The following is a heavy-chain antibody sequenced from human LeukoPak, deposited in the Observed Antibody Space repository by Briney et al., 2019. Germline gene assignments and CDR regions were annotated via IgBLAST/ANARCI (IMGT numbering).Heavy chain of an antibody. D-gene: IGHD6-13*01. CDR3: VRQQLAAKLYYYGMDV. CDR2: MNPNSGNT. Sequence: GASVKVSCKASGYTFTSYDINWVRQATGQGLEWMGWMNPNSGNTGYAQKFQGRVTMTRNTSISTAYMELSSLRSEDTAVYYCVRQQLAAKLYYYGMDVWGQGTTVTVSS. CDR1: GYTFTSYD. V-gene: IGHV1-8*01. J-gene: IGHJ6*02.